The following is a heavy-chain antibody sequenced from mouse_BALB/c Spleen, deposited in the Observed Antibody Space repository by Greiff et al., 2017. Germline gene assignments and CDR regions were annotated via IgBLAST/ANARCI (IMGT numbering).Heavy chain of an antibody. J-gene: IGHJ4*01. D-gene: IGHD1-1*01. CDR1: GFTFSSYA. Sequence: EVKLVESGGGLVKPGGSLKLSCAASGFTFSSYAMSWVRQTPEKRLEWVATISSGGSYTYYPDSVKGRFTISRDNAKNTLYLQMSSLRSEDTAMYYCAREGDYEGNYNAMDYWGQGTSVTVSS. V-gene: IGHV5-9-3*01. CDR2: ISSGGSYT. CDR3: AREGDYEGNYNAMDY.